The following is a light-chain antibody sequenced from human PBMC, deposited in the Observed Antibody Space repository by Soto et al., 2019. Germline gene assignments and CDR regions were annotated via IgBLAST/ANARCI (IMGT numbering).Light chain of an antibody. V-gene: IGKV3D-7*01. CDR1: QSVDSRS. CDR2: GAA. Sequence: ELVMTQSPGTLSLSPGDRATLSCRASQSVDSRSLSWYQQRPGQAPRLLIYGAATRASGIPARFSGSGSGTDFTLTISSLQPEDFAVYYCLWDHDVPLAFGGGTKVELK. CDR3: LWDHDVPLA. J-gene: IGKJ4*01.